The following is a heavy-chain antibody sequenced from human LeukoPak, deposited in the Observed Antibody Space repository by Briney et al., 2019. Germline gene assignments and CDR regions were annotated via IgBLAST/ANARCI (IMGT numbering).Heavy chain of an antibody. Sequence: GGSLRLSCAASGVTVSSNYMSWVRQAPGKGLEWVSVIYSGGSTYYADSVKGRFTISRDNSKNTLYLQMNSLRAEDTAVYYCARGPHYYDSSGYYYYYGMDVWGQGTTVTVSS. CDR2: IYSGGST. V-gene: IGHV3-53*01. CDR1: GVTVSSNY. D-gene: IGHD3-22*01. CDR3: ARGPHYYDSSGYYYYYGMDV. J-gene: IGHJ6*02.